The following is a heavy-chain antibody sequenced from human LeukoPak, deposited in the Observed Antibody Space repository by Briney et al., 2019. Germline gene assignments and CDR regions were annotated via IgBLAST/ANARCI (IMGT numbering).Heavy chain of an antibody. CDR3: ARVGDHYHWYLDL. V-gene: IGHV3-53*01. CDR2: LYSGSST. D-gene: IGHD3-10*01. CDR1: EFTVSTNY. J-gene: IGHJ2*01. Sequence: PGGSLTLSCAASEFTVSTNYMNWVRQAPGKGLEWVSILYSGSSTYYADSVKGRFTISRDDSKNTLYLQMNSLRAEDTAVYYCARVGDHYHWYLDLWGRGTHVTVSS.